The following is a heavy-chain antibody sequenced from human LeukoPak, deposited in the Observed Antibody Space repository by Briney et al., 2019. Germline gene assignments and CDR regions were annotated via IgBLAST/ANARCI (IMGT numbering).Heavy chain of an antibody. CDR3: ARGTSSSWYYFDY. CDR1: GFTFSSYS. D-gene: IGHD6-13*01. CDR2: ISSSSSYI. J-gene: IGHJ4*02. V-gene: IGHV3-21*01. Sequence: GGSLRLSCAASGFTFSSYSMNWVRQAPGKGLEWVSSISSSSSYIYYADSVKGRFTISRGNAKNSLYLQMNSLRAEDTAVYYCARGTSSSWYYFDYWGQGTLVTVSS.